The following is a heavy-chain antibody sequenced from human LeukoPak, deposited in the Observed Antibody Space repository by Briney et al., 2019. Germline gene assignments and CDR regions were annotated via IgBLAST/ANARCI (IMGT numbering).Heavy chain of an antibody. D-gene: IGHD5-12*01. CDR3: ARDRGYSGYDSHIDY. CDR2: INPNSGGT. Sequence: ASLKVSCKASGYTFTDYYMHWVRQAPGQGLEWMGWINPNSGGTNYAQKFYARVTMTRDTSISTAYMELSRLRSDDTAVYYCARDRGYSGYDSHIDYWGQGTLVTVSS. J-gene: IGHJ4*02. CDR1: GYTFTDYY. V-gene: IGHV1-2*02.